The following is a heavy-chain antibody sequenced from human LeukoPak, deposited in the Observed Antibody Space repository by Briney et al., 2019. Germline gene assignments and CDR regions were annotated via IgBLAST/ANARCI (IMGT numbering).Heavy chain of an antibody. V-gene: IGHV1-18*01. J-gene: IGHJ6*03. CDR3: ARDPSYYDFWSGYYYYYYYYMDV. CDR2: ISAYNGNT. CDR1: GYTFTSYG. D-gene: IGHD3-3*01. Sequence: ASVKVSCKASGYTFTSYGISWVRQAPGQGLEWMGWISAYNGNTNYARKPQGRVTMTTDTSTSTAYMELRSLRSDDTAVYYCARDPSYYDFWSGYYYYYYYYMDVWGKGTTVTVSS.